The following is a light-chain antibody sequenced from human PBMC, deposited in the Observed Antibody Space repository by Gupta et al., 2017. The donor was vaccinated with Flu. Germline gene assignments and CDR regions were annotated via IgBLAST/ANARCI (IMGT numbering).Light chain of an antibody. J-gene: IGKJ4*01. CDR1: QSVSSN. V-gene: IGKV3-15*01. CDR3: QHNNNWPLT. CDR2: GAS. Sequence: EIAMTQSPATLSVSPGERATLSCRASQSVSSNLAWYQQKPGQAPRLLIYGASTRATGIPARFSGSGSGTEFTLTISSLRSEDFAVYYCQHNNNWPLTFGGGTKVEIK.